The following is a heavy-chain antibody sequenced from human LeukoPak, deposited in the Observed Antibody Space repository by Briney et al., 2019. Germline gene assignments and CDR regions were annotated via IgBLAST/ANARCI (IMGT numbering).Heavy chain of an antibody. J-gene: IGHJ5*02. V-gene: IGHV4-59*01. CDR3: ARGLTLAVAGFDP. D-gene: IGHD6-19*01. CDR1: GGSISSYY. CDR2: SFYIGTT. Sequence: SETLSLTCTVSGGSISSYYWSWIRQPPGKGLEWIGYSFYIGTTNYNPSLKSRVTISVDTSKNQFSLKLSSVTAADTAVYYCARGLTLAVAGFDPWGQGTLVTVSS.